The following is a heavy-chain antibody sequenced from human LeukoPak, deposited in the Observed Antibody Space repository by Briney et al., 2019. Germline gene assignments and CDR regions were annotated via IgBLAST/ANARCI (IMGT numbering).Heavy chain of an antibody. CDR1: GFTFSSYA. J-gene: IGHJ4*02. D-gene: IGHD6-19*01. V-gene: IGHV3-23*01. CDR3: ATSSGWTLNYYFDY. CDR2: ISGSGGST. Sequence: GGSLRLSCAASGFTFSSYAMSWVRQAPGKGLEWVSAISGSGGSTYYADSVKGRFTISRDNSKNTLYLQMNSLRAEDTAVYYCATSSGWTLNYYFDYWGQGTLVTVSS.